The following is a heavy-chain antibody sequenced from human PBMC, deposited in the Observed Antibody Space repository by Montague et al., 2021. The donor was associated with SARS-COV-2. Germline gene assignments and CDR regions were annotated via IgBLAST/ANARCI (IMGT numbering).Heavy chain of an antibody. Sequence: SLRLSCAASGFTFSSYAMHWVGQAPGKGLEWVAVISYDGSNKYYADSVKGRFTISRDNSKNTLYLQMNSLRAEDTAVYYCARDLAVVAATPFDYWGQGTLVTVSS. D-gene: IGHD2-15*01. J-gene: IGHJ4*02. CDR3: ARDLAVVAATPFDY. V-gene: IGHV3-30*04. CDR1: GFTFSSYA. CDR2: ISYDGSNK.